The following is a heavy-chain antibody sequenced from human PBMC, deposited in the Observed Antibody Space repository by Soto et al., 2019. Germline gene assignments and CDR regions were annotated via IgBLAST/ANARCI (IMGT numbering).Heavy chain of an antibody. CDR3: VRPYYSSSWFPFDR. J-gene: IGHJ4*02. CDR2: IDSGDGTT. D-gene: IGHD6-13*01. V-gene: IGHV3-11*01. CDR1: GFDFGDYY. Sequence: PGGSLRLSCTGSGFDFGDYYMSWIRQAPGKGLEWVSYIDSGDGTTYYTDSVKGRFTISRDNAKKTVYLQMSSLRVEDTALYYCVRPYYSSSWFPFDRWGQGTRVTVSS.